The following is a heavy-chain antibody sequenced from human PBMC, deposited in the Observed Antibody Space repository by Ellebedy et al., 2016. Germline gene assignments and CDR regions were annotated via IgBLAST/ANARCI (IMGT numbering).Heavy chain of an antibody. CDR1: GLPFSTFF. CDR2: ISAGGDNT. J-gene: IGHJ4*02. Sequence: GESLKISCAVSGLPFSTFFMSWVRQAPGKGLEWVSTISAGGDNTQFADSVKGRFTVSRDNSRNTVYLQMNDLRVEDTALYYCRHGHYADYWGQGTLVTVSS. V-gene: IGHV3-23*01. CDR3: RHGHYADY. D-gene: IGHD3/OR15-3a*01.